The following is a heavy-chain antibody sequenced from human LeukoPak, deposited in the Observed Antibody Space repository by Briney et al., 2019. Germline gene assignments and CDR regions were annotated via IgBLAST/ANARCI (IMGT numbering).Heavy chain of an antibody. CDR2: INPSGGST. CDR1: GGTFSSYA. D-gene: IGHD4-23*01. J-gene: IGHJ5*02. CDR3: ARDNSIGDRGWWFDP. V-gene: IGHV1-46*01. Sequence: ASVKVSCKASGGTFSSYAISWVRQAPGQGLEWMGLINPSGGSTLYAEKFQGRIIMTRDMSTATDYMELSSLRSEDTAVYYCARDNSIGDRGWWFDPWGQGTLVTVSS.